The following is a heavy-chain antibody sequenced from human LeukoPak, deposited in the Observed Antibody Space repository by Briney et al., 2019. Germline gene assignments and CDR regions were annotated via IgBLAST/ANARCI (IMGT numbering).Heavy chain of an antibody. CDR1: GYSFTSYW. V-gene: IGHV5-10-1*01. D-gene: IGHD6-6*01. CDR2: IDPSDSYT. Sequence: GESLQIPCKGSGYSFTSYWISWVRQMPGKGLEWMGRIDPSDSYTNYSPSFQGHVTISADKSISTAYLQWSSLKASDTAMYYCARHLRSSDPCDYWGQGTLVTVSS. J-gene: IGHJ4*02. CDR3: ARHLRSSDPCDY.